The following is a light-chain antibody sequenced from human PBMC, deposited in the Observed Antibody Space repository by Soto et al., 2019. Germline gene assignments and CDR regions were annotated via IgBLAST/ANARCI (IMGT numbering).Light chain of an antibody. V-gene: IGLV2-14*03. CDR2: DVS. J-gene: IGLJ1*01. CDR3: CSFTSSSTPGYV. CDR1: ISDVGGYNS. Sequence: QSALAQPASVSGSPGQSIAISCAGTISDVGGYNSVSWYQQHPGKAPKLMIYDVSNQPSGVSNRFSGSKSVNTASLTISGLQAEDEADYYCCSFTSSSTPGYVFGTGTKVTVL.